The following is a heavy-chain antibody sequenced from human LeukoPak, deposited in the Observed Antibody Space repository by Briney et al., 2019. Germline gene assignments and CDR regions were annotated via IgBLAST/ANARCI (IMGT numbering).Heavy chain of an antibody. CDR3: ARAKSSVVVVSGPIFYYGMDV. Sequence: ASVKVSCKASGYTFTSYYMHWVRQAPGQGLEWMGIINPSGGSTSYAQKFQSRVTMTRDTSTSTVYMELSSLRSEDTAVYYCARAKSSVVVVSGPIFYYGMDVWGQGTTVTVSS. CDR2: INPSGGST. D-gene: IGHD3-22*01. J-gene: IGHJ6*02. V-gene: IGHV1-46*01. CDR1: GYTFTSYY.